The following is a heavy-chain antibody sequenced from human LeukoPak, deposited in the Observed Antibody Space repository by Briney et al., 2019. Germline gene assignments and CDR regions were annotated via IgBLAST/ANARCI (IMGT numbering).Heavy chain of an antibody. Sequence: AASVKVSCKASGYIFINHGIARVRQAPGQGLEYMGWISAYNGNTGYAQNLQGRVTMTTDTSTTTAYMELRSLTSDDTAVYYCARWGPSPSDYWGQGTLVTVSS. CDR2: ISAYNGNT. J-gene: IGHJ4*02. CDR1: GYIFINHG. D-gene: IGHD3-16*01. CDR3: ARWGPSPSDY. V-gene: IGHV1-18*01.